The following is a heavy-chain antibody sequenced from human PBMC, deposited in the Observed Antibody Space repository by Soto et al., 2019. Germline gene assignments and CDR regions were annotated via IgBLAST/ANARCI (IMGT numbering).Heavy chain of an antibody. J-gene: IGHJ4*02. CDR2: ISYDGSNK. V-gene: IGHV3-30*18. CDR3: AKDTRIGIAVAGYFDY. Sequence: SLRLSCAASGFTFSSYGMHWVRQAPGKGLEWVAVISYDGSNKYYADSVKGRFTISRDNSKSTLYLQMNSLRAEDTAVYYCAKDTRIGIAVAGYFDYWGQGTLVTVSS. CDR1: GFTFSSYG. D-gene: IGHD6-19*01.